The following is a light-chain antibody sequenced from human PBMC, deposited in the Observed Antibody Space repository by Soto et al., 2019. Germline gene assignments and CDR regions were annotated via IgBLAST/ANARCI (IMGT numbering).Light chain of an antibody. CDR3: QQYNNWPPIT. CDR1: QSVSSSY. Sequence: EVGMTQSPATLSLSTGERATLSCRAIQSVSSSYLAWYQQKPGQAPRLLIYGASSRATGIPARFSGSGSGTEFTLTVSSLQSEDFAVYYCQQYNNWPPITFGQRTRLEVK. CDR2: GAS. J-gene: IGKJ5*01. V-gene: IGKV3D-15*01.